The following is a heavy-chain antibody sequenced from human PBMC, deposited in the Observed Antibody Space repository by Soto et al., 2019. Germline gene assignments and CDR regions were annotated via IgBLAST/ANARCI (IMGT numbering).Heavy chain of an antibody. Sequence: SETLSLTCTVSGGSISSDYYYWSWIRQPPGEGLEWIGYIYYTGSTYYNPSLNSRVSISLDTSKNQFSLKLNSVTAADSAMYYCARRDILTGSYPYAFDVWGQGTMVTV. CDR3: ARRDILTGSYPYAFDV. D-gene: IGHD3-9*01. J-gene: IGHJ3*01. CDR1: GGSISSDYYY. CDR2: IYYTGST. V-gene: IGHV4-30-4*01.